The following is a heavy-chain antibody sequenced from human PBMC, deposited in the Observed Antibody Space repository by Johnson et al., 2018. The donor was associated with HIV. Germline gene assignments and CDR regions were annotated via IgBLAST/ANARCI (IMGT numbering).Heavy chain of an antibody. CDR1: GFTFDDYA. CDR2: IGWNSGNI. Sequence: VQLVESGGGLVQPGRSLRLSCAASGFTFDDYAMHWVRQAPGKGLEWVSGIGWNSGNIVYADSVKGRFTISRDNAKNSLYLQMNSLRTEDTAVYYCARDGRLAAAGAWGAFDSWGQGTMVTVSS. CDR3: ARDGRLAAAGAWGAFDS. J-gene: IGHJ3*02. D-gene: IGHD6-13*01. V-gene: IGHV3-9*01.